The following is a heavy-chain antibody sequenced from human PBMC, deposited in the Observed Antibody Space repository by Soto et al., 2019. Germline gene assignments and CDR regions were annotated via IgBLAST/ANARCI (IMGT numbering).Heavy chain of an antibody. D-gene: IGHD5-12*01. CDR2: INPNSGGT. CDR3: ARSKVGYSGYDPRYYYYYYMDV. Sequence: ASVKVSCKASGYTFTGYYMHWVRQAPGQGLEWMGWINPNSGGTNYAQKFQGWVTMTRDTSISTAYMELSRLRSDVTAVYYCARSKVGYSGYDPRYYYYYYMDVWGKGTTVTVSS. J-gene: IGHJ6*03. CDR1: GYTFTGYY. V-gene: IGHV1-2*04.